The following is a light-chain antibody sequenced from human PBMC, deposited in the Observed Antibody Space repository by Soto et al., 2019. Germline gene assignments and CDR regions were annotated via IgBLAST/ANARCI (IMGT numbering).Light chain of an antibody. J-gene: IGKJ5*01. Sequence: EIVLTQSPGTLSLSPGERATLSCRASQSVGSAYLAWYQQKPGQAPRLLTYGASSRATGIPDRFSGSGSGTDFTLTISRLGPEDFAVYYCQHYGSSPGITFGQGTRLEIK. V-gene: IGKV3-20*01. CDR2: GAS. CDR3: QHYGSSPGIT. CDR1: QSVGSAY.